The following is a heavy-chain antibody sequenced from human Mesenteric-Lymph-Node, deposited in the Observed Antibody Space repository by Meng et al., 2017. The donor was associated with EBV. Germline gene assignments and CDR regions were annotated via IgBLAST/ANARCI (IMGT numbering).Heavy chain of an antibody. J-gene: IGHJ4*02. D-gene: IGHD1-26*01. CDR2: VQYDGIYK. CDR1: GFTFNNYP. Sequence: QVPLVESGGGVVQPGRSLRLSCAASGFTFNNYPMHWVRQAPGKGLEWVAVVQYDGIYKYYADSVKGRFAISRDNSKNMVYLQMDSLRTEDTAVYYCAKAEATSFDYWGQGTLVTVSS. V-gene: IGHV3-30*09. CDR3: AKAEATSFDY.